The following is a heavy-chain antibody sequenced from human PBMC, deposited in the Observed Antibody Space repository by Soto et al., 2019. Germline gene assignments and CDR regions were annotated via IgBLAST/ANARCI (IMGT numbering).Heavy chain of an antibody. CDR3: ARESGYCSGGSCYSQAFYI. CDR2: ISYDGRNK. J-gene: IGHJ3*02. D-gene: IGHD2-15*01. CDR1: AFTFSSYA. V-gene: IGHV3-30*04. Sequence: QVQLVESGGGVVQPGRSLRLSCAASAFTFSSYAMHWVRQAPGKGLEWVVVISYDGRNKYYADSVKGRFTISRDNSKNTLYLQMNSLRVEDTAVYYCARESGYCSGGSCYSQAFYIWGQGTMVTVSS.